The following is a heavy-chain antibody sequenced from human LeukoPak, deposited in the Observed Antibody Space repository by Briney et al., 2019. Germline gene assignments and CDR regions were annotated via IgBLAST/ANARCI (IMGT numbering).Heavy chain of an antibody. CDR1: GFTFSSYW. Sequence: GGSLRLSCAASGFTFSSYWMSWVRQAPGKGLEWVANIKQDGSEKYYVDSVKGRFTISRDNAKNSLYLQMNSPRAEDTAVYYCAKYQLLSVGRNWFDPWGQGTLVTVSS. D-gene: IGHD2-2*01. CDR2: IKQDGSEK. V-gene: IGHV3-7*01. J-gene: IGHJ5*02. CDR3: AKYQLLSVGRNWFDP.